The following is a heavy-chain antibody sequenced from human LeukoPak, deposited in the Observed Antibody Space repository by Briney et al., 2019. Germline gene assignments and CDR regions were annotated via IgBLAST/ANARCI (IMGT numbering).Heavy chain of an antibody. V-gene: IGHV3-30-3*01. J-gene: IGHJ6*02. CDR2: ISYDGSNK. D-gene: IGHD2-2*01. Sequence: HPGGSLRLSCAASGFTFSSYAMSWVRQAPGKGLEWVAVISYDGSNKYYADSVKGRFTISRDNSKNTLYLQMNSLRAEDTAVYYCARDPGYCSSTSCFNYYGMDVWGQGTTVTVSS. CDR1: GFTFSSYA. CDR3: ARDPGYCSSTSCFNYYGMDV.